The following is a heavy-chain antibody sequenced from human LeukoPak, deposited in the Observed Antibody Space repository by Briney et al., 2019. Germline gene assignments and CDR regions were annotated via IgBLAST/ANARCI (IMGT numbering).Heavy chain of an antibody. V-gene: IGHV1-2*02. Sequence: WISAYNGNTNYAQKFQGRVTMTRDTSISTAYMELSRLRSDDTAVYYCARDRGYGGYGGDDYWGQRTLVTVSS. J-gene: IGHJ4*02. CDR3: ARDRGYGGYGGDDY. CDR2: ISAYNGNT. D-gene: IGHD5-12*01.